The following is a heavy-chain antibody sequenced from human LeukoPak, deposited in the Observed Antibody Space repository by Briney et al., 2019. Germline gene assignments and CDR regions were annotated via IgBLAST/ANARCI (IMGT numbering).Heavy chain of an antibody. D-gene: IGHD3-10*01. CDR2: ISGSGGST. J-gene: IGHJ4*02. CDR3: AKDRRAGSYNY. V-gene: IGHV3-23*01. Sequence: GGSLRLSCAASGFTFSRNGMTWVRQAPGKGLEWVSAISGSGGSTYYADSVKGRFTISRDNSKNTLYLQMNSLRAEDTAVYYCAKDRRAGSYNYWGQGTLVTVSS. CDR1: GFTFSRNG.